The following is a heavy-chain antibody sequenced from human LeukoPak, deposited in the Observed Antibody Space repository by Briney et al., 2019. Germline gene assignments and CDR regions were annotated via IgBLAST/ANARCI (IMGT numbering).Heavy chain of an antibody. D-gene: IGHD1-1*01. V-gene: IGHV3-74*01. CDR2: ISSDGSSS. Sequence: PGGSLRLSCAASGFTFSSYWIHWVRQVPGKGLVWVSRISSDGSSSIYADSVKGRFTISRDNAKNTLYLQMNSLRAEDTAVYYCARMATAFDYWGQGTLVTVSS. J-gene: IGHJ4*02. CDR1: GFTFSSYW. CDR3: ARMATAFDY.